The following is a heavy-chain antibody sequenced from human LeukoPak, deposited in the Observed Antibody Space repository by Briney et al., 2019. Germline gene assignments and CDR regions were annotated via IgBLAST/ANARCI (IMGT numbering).Heavy chain of an antibody. J-gene: IGHJ4*02. CDR1: GVTFNTYA. CDR2: VDVSGRRT. D-gene: IGHD3-16*01. V-gene: IGHV3-23*01. CDR3: IRDLFDDYSLDY. Sequence: GGSLRLSCAAAGVTFNTYAMSWVRQAPGKGLEWVSLVDVSGRRTHYADSVKGRFTISRDNARNSLYLQMNSLRVEDTAVYYCIRDLFDDYSLDYWGQGTLVTVSS.